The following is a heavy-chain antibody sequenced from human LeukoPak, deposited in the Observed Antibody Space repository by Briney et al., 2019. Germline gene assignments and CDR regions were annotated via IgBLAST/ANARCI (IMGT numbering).Heavy chain of an antibody. CDR3: AALLKGLVPPPTGAP. D-gene: IGHD2-2*01. J-gene: IGHJ5*02. CDR2: IYYSGTT. CDR1: GGSISSSSYY. Sequence: PSETLSLTCTVSGGSISSSSYYWGWIRQPPGKGLEWIGTIYYSGTTYYNPSLKSRVTMSVDTSKIHFSLKLTSVTAADTAVYYCAALLKGLVPPPTGAPWGQGTLVTVSS. V-gene: IGHV4-39*02.